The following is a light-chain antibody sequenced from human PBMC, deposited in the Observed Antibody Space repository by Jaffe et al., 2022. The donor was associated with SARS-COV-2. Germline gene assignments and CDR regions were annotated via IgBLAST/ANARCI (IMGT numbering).Light chain of an antibody. CDR2: RNS. V-gene: IGLV1-40*01. CDR1: SSNIGAGFD. Sequence: QSVLTQPPSVSGAPGQRVTISCTGSSSNIGAGFDVHWYQQLPGTAPKLLIYRNSNRPSGVPDRFSGSKSGTSASLAITGLQAEDEADYYCQSYDINLSHSKVFGGGTKLTVL. CDR3: QSYDINLSHSKV. J-gene: IGLJ2*01.